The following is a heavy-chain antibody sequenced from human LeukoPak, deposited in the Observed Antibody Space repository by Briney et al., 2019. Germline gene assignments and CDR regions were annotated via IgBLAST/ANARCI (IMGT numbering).Heavy chain of an antibody. CDR1: GGTFSSYA. D-gene: IGHD1-7*01. Sequence: ASVKVSCKASGGTFSSYAISWVRQAPGQGLEWMGGIIPIFGTANYAQKFQGRVTITADESTSTAYMELSSLRSEDTAVYYCARVPLRITGTTRNLWYFDLWGRGTLVTVSS. CDR2: IIPIFGTA. J-gene: IGHJ2*01. CDR3: ARVPLRITGTTRNLWYFDL. V-gene: IGHV1-69*13.